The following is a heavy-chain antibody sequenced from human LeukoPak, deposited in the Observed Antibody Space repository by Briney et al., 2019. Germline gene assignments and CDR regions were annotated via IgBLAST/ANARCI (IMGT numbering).Heavy chain of an antibody. CDR3: ARGYGSSDY. J-gene: IGHJ4*02. CDR1: GGSFSGYY. Sequence: SETLSLTCAVYGGSFSGYYWSWIRQPPGKGLEWIGEINHSGSTYYNPSLKSRVTISVDTSKNQFSLKLSSVTAADTAVYYCARGYGSSDYWGQGTLVTVSS. CDR2: INHSGST. D-gene: IGHD3-16*01. V-gene: IGHV4-34*01.